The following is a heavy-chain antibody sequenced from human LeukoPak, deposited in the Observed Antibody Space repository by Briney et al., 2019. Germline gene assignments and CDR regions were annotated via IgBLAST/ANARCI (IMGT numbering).Heavy chain of an antibody. V-gene: IGHV3-64D*06. D-gene: IGHD3-10*01. J-gene: IGHJ4*02. CDR2: ISSNGGST. Sequence: GGALRLSCSASGFTLSSYAMHWVRQAPGKGLEYVSVISSNGGSTYYADSVKGRFTISRDNSKNTLYLQMSSLRAEDTAVYYCVNSGSGSYTGLWGQGTLVTVSS. CDR3: VNSGSGSYTGL. CDR1: GFTLSSYA.